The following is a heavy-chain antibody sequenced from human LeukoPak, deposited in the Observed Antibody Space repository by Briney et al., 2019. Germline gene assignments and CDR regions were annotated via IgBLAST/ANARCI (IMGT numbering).Heavy chain of an antibody. J-gene: IGHJ4*02. CDR2: ARNRGNGYTT. D-gene: IGHD4/OR15-4a*01. CDR1: GFTFSDHY. CDR3: ARIMRVDYGTYYFDY. Sequence: GGSLRLSCAASGFTFSDHYIGWVRQAPGKGLEWVGRARNRGNGYTTQYAASVKGRFTFSRDDSENTVYLQMNSLKTGDTAVYFCARIMRVDYGTYYFDYWGQGTLVTVSS. V-gene: IGHV3-72*01.